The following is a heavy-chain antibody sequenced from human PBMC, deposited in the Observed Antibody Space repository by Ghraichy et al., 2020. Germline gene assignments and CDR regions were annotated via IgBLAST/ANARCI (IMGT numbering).Heavy chain of an antibody. CDR1: GGSISSGDYY. CDR2: IYYSGST. D-gene: IGHD5-12*01. J-gene: IGHJ4*02. Sequence: SETLSLTCTVSGGSISSGDYYWSWIRQPPGKGLEWIGYIYYSGSTYYNPSLKSRVTISVDTSKNQFSLKLSSVTAADTAVYYCARESNGPVATIRYFDYWGQGTLVTVSS. CDR3: ARESNGPVATIRYFDY. V-gene: IGHV4-30-4*01.